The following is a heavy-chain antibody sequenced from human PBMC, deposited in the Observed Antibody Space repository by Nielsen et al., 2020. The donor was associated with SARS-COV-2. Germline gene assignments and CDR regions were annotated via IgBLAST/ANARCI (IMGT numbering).Heavy chain of an antibody. CDR3: ARHGLTGTLDV. D-gene: IGHD3-9*01. J-gene: IGHJ6*02. Sequence: VRQMPGKGLEWMGRIDPSDSYTNYSPSFQGHVTSSADKSISTAYLQWSSLKASDTAMYYCARHGLTGTLDVWGQGTTVTVSS. V-gene: IGHV5-10-1*01. CDR2: IDPSDSYT.